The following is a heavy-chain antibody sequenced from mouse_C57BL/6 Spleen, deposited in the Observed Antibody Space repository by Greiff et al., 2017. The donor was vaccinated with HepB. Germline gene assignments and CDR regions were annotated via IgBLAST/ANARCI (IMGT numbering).Heavy chain of an antibody. CDR1: GYTFTSYW. CDR3: ARTDYGSSYGWYFDV. CDR2: IDPSDSYT. Sequence: QVQLQQPGAELVKPGASVKLSCKASGYTFTSYWMQWVKQRPGQGLEWIGEIDPSDSYTNYNQKFKGKATLTVDTSSSTAYMQLSSLTSEDSAVYDCARTDYGSSYGWYFDVWGTGTTVTVAS. J-gene: IGHJ1*03. V-gene: IGHV1-50*01. D-gene: IGHD1-1*01.